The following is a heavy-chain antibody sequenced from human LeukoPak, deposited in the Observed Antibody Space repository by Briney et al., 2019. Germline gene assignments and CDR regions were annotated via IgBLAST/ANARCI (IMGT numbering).Heavy chain of an antibody. J-gene: IGHJ4*02. CDR1: GGSFSGYY. CDR2: INHSGST. V-gene: IGHV4-34*01. CDR3: AREGGYSGYDYYFDY. Sequence: PPETLSLTCAVYGGSFSGYYWSWIRQPPGKGLEWIGEINHSGSTNYNPSLKSRVTISVDTSKNQFSLKLSSVTAADTAVYYCAREGGYSGYDYYFDYWGQGTLVTVSS. D-gene: IGHD5-12*01.